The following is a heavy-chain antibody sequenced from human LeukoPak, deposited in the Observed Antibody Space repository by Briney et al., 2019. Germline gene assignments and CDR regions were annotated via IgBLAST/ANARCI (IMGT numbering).Heavy chain of an antibody. CDR2: ISYDGSYK. D-gene: IGHD2-2*01. V-gene: IGHV3-30*18. Sequence: PGGSLRLSCAASGFSFNTYGMHWVRQPPGTGLEWVAVISYDGSYKYYANSVKGRFTISRDNARNTLYLQMNSLRAEDTAVYYCAKDGCSSTSCPGAFDYWGQGTLVTVSS. CDR3: AKDGCSSTSCPGAFDY. CDR1: GFSFNTYG. J-gene: IGHJ4*02.